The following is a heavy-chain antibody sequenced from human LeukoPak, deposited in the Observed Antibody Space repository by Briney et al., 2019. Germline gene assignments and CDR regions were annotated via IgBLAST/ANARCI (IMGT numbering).Heavy chain of an antibody. CDR3: AGEASYDSSGPSYFDY. Sequence: SETLSLTCAVYGGSFSGYYWSWIRQPPGKGLEWMGEINHSGSTNYNPSLKSRVTISVDTSNNHFLLKLSSMTAADTAVYYCAGEASYDSSGPSYFDYWGQGTLVTVSS. CDR2: INHSGST. J-gene: IGHJ4*02. CDR1: GGSFSGYY. V-gene: IGHV4-34*01. D-gene: IGHD3-22*01.